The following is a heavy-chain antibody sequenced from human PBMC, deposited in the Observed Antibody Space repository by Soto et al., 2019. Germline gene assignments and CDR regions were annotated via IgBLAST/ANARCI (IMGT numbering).Heavy chain of an antibody. J-gene: IGHJ5*02. CDR1: GFTFGDYA. CDR2: IRSKAYGGTT. D-gene: IGHD4-4*01. CDR3: TLYSNYEVWFDP. Sequence: GGSLRLSCTASGFTFGDYAMSWFRQAPGKGLEWVGFIRSKAYGGTTEYAASVKGRFTISRDDSKSIAYLQMNSLKTEDTAVYDCTLYSNYEVWFDPWGQGTLVTVSS. V-gene: IGHV3-49*03.